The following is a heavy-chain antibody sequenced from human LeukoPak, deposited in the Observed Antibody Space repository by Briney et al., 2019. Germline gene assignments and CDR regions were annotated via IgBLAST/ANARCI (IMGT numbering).Heavy chain of an antibody. D-gene: IGHD2-21*02. CDR2: ISYDGSNK. CDR1: GFTFNNYW. V-gene: IGHV3-30*03. J-gene: IGHJ4*02. Sequence: HTGGSLRLSCAASGFTFNNYWMSWVRQAPGKGLEWVAVISYDGSNKYYADSVKGRFTISRDNSKNTLYLQMNSLRAEDTAVYYCARGELAYCGGDCRRFDYWGQGTLVTVSS. CDR3: ARGELAYCGGDCRRFDY.